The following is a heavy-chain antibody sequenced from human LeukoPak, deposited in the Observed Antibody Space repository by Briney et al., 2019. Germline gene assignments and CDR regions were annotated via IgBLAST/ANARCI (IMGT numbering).Heavy chain of an antibody. CDR3: ARGVGSTAVLDH. Sequence: ASVKVSCKASGYTFTGYYIFWMRQAPGQGLEWMGWINPKNGTTKYVQKSQGRVTLTRDTSISTAYMEISRVTYDDTAVYFCARGVGSTAVLDHWGQGTLVTVSS. J-gene: IGHJ4*02. D-gene: IGHD1-26*01. V-gene: IGHV1-2*02. CDR2: INPKNGTT. CDR1: GYTFTGYY.